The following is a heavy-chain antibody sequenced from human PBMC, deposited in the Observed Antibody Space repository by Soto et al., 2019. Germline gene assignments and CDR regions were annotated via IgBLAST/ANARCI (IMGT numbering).Heavy chain of an antibody. CDR2: ISPYTDDP. Sequence: QGQLVQSGVEVKKPGASVKVSCSASGNTFTNFGVTWVRQAPGHGLEWMGWISPYTDDPSSAQKFQGRVTMTIDTSTSTAYLDLRSLTSDDTAVYYCSRVIPGAEAWFHPWGQGTLVTVSS. J-gene: IGHJ5*02. CDR3: SRVIPGAEAWFHP. D-gene: IGHD2-2*01. CDR1: GNTFTNFG. V-gene: IGHV1-18*01.